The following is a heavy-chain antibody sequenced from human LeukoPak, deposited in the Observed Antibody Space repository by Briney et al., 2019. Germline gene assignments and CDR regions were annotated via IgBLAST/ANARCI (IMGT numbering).Heavy chain of an antibody. CDR2: ISSSSSYI. J-gene: IGHJ4*02. CDR1: GFTFNSYS. V-gene: IGHV3-21*01. D-gene: IGHD2-2*01. CDR3: ARAVGCSSTTCLGFDY. Sequence: GVPLRLSCAASGFTFNSYSMNWVRQAPGKGLEWVSSISSSSSYIYYADSVKGRFTISRDNAKNSLYLQMNSLRAEDTAVYYCARAVGCSSTTCLGFDYWGQGSLVTVSS.